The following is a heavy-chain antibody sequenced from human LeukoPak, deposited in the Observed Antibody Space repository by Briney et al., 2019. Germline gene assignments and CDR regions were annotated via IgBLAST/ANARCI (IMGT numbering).Heavy chain of an antibody. J-gene: IGHJ4*02. V-gene: IGHV3-30-3*01. D-gene: IGHD3/OR15-3a*01. CDR3: AKGTDYYFDY. Sequence: GGSLRLSCAASGFTFSSYAMHWVRQAPGKGLEWVAVISYDGSNKYYADSVKGRFTISRDNSKNTLSLQMNSLRDEDTAVYYCAKGTDYYFDYWGQGTLVTVSS. CDR2: ISYDGSNK. CDR1: GFTFSSYA.